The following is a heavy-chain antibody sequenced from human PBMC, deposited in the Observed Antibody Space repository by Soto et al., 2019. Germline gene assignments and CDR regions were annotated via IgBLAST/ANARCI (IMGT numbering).Heavy chain of an antibody. V-gene: IGHV4-4*02. CDR2: IYHSGST. CDR1: GGSIISSNW. CDR3: ARDRRGYSGYDTGFDY. D-gene: IGHD5-12*01. J-gene: IGHJ4*02. Sequence: SETLSLTCAVAGGSIISSNWWRWVRQPPGKGLEWIGEIYHSGSTNYNPSLKSRVTISVDKSKNQFSLKLSSVTAADTAVYYCARDRRGYSGYDTGFDYWGQGTLVTVSS.